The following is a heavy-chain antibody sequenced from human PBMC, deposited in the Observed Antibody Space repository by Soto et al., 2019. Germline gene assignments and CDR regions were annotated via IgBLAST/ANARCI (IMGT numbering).Heavy chain of an antibody. CDR1: GGSISSYY. CDR3: ARSGLYSGEGRFDY. V-gene: IGHV4-59*01. CDR2: IYYSGST. Sequence: PSQTLSLTCTVSGGSISSYYWIWIRQPPGKGLEWIGYIYYSGSTNYNPSLKSRVTISVDTSKNQFSLKLSSVTAADTAVYYCARSGLYSGEGRFDYWGQGTLVTVSS. D-gene: IGHD2-21*01. J-gene: IGHJ4*02.